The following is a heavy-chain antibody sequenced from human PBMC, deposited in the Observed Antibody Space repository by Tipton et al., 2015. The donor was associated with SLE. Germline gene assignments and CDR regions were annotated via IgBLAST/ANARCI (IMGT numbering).Heavy chain of an antibody. J-gene: IGHJ2*01. D-gene: IGHD3-9*01. CDR3: ARDGEYDILTGYLNWYFDL. CDR1: GGSISGYY. V-gene: IGHV4-31*03. Sequence: TLSLTCTVSGGSISGYYWSWTRQHPGQGLEWIGHIYYTGTTYYNPSLKSRVSISVDTSKNQFSLKLTSVTAADTAVYYCARDGEYDILTGYLNWYFDLWGRGTPVTVSS. CDR2: IYYTGTT.